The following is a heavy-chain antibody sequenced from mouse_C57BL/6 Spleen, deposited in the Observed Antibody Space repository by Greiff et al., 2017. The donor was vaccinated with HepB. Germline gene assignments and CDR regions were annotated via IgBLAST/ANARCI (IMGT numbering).Heavy chain of an antibody. Sequence: VQLQQSGPELVKPGDSVKISCKASGYSFTGYFLNWVMQSHGKSLEWIGRINPYNGDTFYNQKFKGKATLTVDKSSSTAHMELRSLTSEDSAVYYCARTTTVVEGYFDYWGQGTTLTVSS. CDR3: ARTTTVVEGYFDY. CDR1: GYSFTGYF. CDR2: INPYNGDT. V-gene: IGHV1-20*01. J-gene: IGHJ2*01. D-gene: IGHD1-1*01.